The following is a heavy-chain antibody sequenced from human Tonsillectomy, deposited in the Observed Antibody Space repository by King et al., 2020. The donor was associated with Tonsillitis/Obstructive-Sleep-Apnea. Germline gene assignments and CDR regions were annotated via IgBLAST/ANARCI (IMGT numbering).Heavy chain of an antibody. CDR2: IYYSGST. CDR1: GGSISSYY. Sequence: QLQESGPGLVKPSETLSLTCTVSGGSISSYYWSWIRQPPGKGLEWIGYIYYSGSTNYNPSLKSRVTISVDTSKNQFSLKLSSVTAADTAVYYCARDLGEMATITAFDIWGQGTMVTVSS. J-gene: IGHJ3*02. CDR3: ARDLGEMATITAFDI. D-gene: IGHD5-24*01. V-gene: IGHV4-59*01.